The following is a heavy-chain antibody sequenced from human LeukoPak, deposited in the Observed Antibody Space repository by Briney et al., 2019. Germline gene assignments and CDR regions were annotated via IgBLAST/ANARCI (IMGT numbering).Heavy chain of an antibody. CDR1: GGTFSSYA. V-gene: IGHV1-69*04. Sequence: SVKVSCKASGGTFSSYAISWVRQAPGQGLEWLGRIIPILGIANCAQKFQGRVTITADKSTNTAYMELRSQISEDTAVYYCARVETYSSGWYDFYYFDYWGQGTLVTVSS. CDR2: IIPILGIA. D-gene: IGHD6-19*01. CDR3: ARVETYSSGWYDFYYFDY. J-gene: IGHJ4*02.